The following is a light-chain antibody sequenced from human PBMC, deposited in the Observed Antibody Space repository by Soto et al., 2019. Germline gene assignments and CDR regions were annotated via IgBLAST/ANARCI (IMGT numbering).Light chain of an antibody. Sequence: DIVMTQSPDSLAVSLGERATINCKSSQSVLYSPNNKNYLAWYQQKPGQPPKLLIYWASTRESGVPDRFSGSGSGTDFTLTISSLQAEDVAVYYGQQYYSPFLTFGGGTKVEIK. CDR3: QQYYSPFLT. J-gene: IGKJ4*01. V-gene: IGKV4-1*01. CDR2: WAS. CDR1: QSVLYSPNNKNY.